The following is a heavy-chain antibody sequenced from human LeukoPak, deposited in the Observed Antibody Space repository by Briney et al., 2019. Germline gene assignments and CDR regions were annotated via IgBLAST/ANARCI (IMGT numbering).Heavy chain of an antibody. J-gene: IGHJ4*02. CDR3: AREGYYGSGSPPSLYFDY. D-gene: IGHD3-10*01. V-gene: IGHV3-30-3*01. CDR2: TSSDLNVK. CDR1: GFTFRNYV. Sequence: GGSLRLSCAASGFTFRNYVIHWVRQAPGKGLEWVAVTSSDLNVKLYADSVKGRFTISRDNSRSTLYLQMNSLRPEDTAICYCAREGYYGSGSPPSLYFDYWGQGTLVTVSS.